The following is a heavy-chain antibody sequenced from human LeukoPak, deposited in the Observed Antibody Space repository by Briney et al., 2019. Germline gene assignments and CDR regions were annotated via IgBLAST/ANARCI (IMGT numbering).Heavy chain of an antibody. D-gene: IGHD5-24*01. J-gene: IGHJ4*02. V-gene: IGHV3-9*01. CDR2: INWSSKMV. CDR1: GFDFDNYA. CDR3: AKGSLEMATVDFEF. Sequence: GRSLRLSCAASGFDFDNYAMHWVRQAPGKGLQWVPGINWSSKMVAYAASVKGRFTISRDNAKNSLYLQMNSLTSEDTAFYFCAKGSLEMATVDFEFWGQGTLVTVSS.